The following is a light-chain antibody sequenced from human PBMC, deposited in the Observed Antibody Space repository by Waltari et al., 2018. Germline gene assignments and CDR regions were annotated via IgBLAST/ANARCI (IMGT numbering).Light chain of an antibody. CDR3: QQYNSYST. CDR2: DAS. Sequence: EIVLTQSPDTLSLSPGERATLSCRASQSGSGSYLAWYQQKPGQAPRLLISDASSRATDIPDRFSGSGSGTDFTLTISSLQPDDFATYYCQQYNSYSTFGGGTKVEIK. CDR1: QSGSGSY. V-gene: IGKV3-20*01. J-gene: IGKJ4*01.